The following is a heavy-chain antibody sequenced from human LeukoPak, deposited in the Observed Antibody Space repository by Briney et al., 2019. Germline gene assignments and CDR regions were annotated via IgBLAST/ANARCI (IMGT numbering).Heavy chain of an antibody. CDR3: AKNSGYSTYYFDY. J-gene: IGHJ4*02. D-gene: IGHD6-13*01. CDR2: ISGTGEST. Sequence: GGSLRLSCAASGFTFSSYAMSWVRQAPGKGLEWVSGISGTGESTYYADSAKGRFTVSRDNSKNTLYLQMNSLRAEDTAVYHCAKNSGYSTYYFDYWGQGALVTVSS. CDR1: GFTFSSYA. V-gene: IGHV3-23*01.